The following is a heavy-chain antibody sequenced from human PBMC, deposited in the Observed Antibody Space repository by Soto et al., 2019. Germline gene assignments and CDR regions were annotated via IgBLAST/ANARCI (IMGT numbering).Heavy chain of an antibody. CDR2: MNPNSGNT. CDR3: ARERSAAGAGWFDP. J-gene: IGHJ5*02. D-gene: IGHD6-13*01. Sequence: QVQLVQSGAEVKKPGASVKVSCKASGYTFTSYDINWVRQATGQGLEWMGWMNPNSGNTDYAQKCQGRVTMTRNTSISTAYMELSSLRSEGTAVYYCARERSAAGAGWFDPWGQGTLVTVSS. V-gene: IGHV1-8*01. CDR1: GYTFTSYD.